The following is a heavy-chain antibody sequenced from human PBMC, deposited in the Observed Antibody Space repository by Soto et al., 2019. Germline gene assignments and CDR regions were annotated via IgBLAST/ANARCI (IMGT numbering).Heavy chain of an antibody. CDR3: ARRAGSSSWNDAFDI. CDR2: ISSSGSTI. J-gene: IGHJ3*02. CDR1: GFTFSDYY. D-gene: IGHD6-13*01. V-gene: IGHV3-11*01. Sequence: PGGSLRLSCAASGFTFSDYYMSWIRQAPGKGLEWVSYISSSGSTIYYADSVKGRFTISRDNAKNSLYLQMNSLRAEDTAVYYCARRAGSSSWNDAFDIWGQGTMVTVSS.